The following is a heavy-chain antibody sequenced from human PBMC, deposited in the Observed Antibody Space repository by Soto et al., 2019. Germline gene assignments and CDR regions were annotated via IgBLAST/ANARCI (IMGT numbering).Heavy chain of an antibody. V-gene: IGHV4-34*01. J-gene: IGHJ3*02. Sequence: QVQLQPWGAGLLKHSETLSLTCAVYGGFVSSGSYYWSWIRQPPGKGLEWIGEMSHSGGTHFNPSLKSRVTISVDTSKNQFSLKMSSVTAADTALYYCARVERGTATTVVDAFDIWGPGTMVTVSS. CDR3: ARVERGTATTVVDAFDI. D-gene: IGHD1-1*01. CDR2: MSHSGGT. CDR1: GGFVSSGSYY.